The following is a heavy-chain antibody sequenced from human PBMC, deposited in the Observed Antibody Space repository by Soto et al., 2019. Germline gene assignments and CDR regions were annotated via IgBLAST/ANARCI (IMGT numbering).Heavy chain of an antibody. CDR2: IIPIFGTA. D-gene: IGHD6-19*01. CDR1: GGTFSSYA. V-gene: IGHV1-69*13. CDR3: ARVVAGSYWYFDL. Sequence: RASVKVSCKASGGTFSSYAISWVRQAPGQGLEWMGGIIPIFGTANYAQKFQGRVTITADESTSAAYMELSSLRSEDTAVYYCARVVAGSYWYFDLWGRGTLVTVSS. J-gene: IGHJ2*01.